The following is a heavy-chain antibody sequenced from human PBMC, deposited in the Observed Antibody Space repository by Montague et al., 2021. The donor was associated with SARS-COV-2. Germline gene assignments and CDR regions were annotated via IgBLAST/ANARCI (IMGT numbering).Heavy chain of an antibody. D-gene: IGHD3-16*01. CDR3: VRLGEGVVTPPLFGLGPYYYYYYIDV. CDR2: VNHSGGT. J-gene: IGHJ6*03. CDR1: GGSLSGFS. Sequence: SETLSLTCVVYGGSLSGFSWNWIRQPPGKGLEWIGEVNHSGGTKYSAALKSRVTISVDSSKNQFSLKLTSVTAPDTAVYYCVRLGEGVVTPPLFGLGPYYYYYYIDVWGQGTPVSVSS. V-gene: IGHV4-34*01.